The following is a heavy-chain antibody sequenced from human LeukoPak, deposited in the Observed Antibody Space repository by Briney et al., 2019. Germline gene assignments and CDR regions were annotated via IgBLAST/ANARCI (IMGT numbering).Heavy chain of an antibody. CDR3: AREFWNYRSGNLQAFDI. CDR1: GGSISSGTYY. Sequence: PSETLSLTCGVSGGSISSGTYYWSWLRQPAGKGLEWIGRIYTSGSTKYNPSLKSLVTISVDSSKNQFSLRLSSVTAADTAVYYCAREFWNYRSGNLQAFDIWGQGTMVTVSS. CDR2: IYTSGST. D-gene: IGHD3-10*01. V-gene: IGHV4-61*02. J-gene: IGHJ3*02.